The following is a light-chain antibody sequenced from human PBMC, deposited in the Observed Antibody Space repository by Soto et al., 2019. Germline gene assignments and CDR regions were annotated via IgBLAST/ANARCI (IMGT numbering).Light chain of an antibody. CDR2: AAT. Sequence: QSALTQPRSVSGSPGQSVTISCTGTSSDVGGYNYVSWYQQHPGKAPKVMIYAATKRPSGVPDRFSGSKSANTASLTISGLQAEDEADYYCCSYAGTYTYVFGTGTKVTVL. CDR1: SSDVGGYNY. J-gene: IGLJ1*01. CDR3: CSYAGTYTYV. V-gene: IGLV2-11*01.